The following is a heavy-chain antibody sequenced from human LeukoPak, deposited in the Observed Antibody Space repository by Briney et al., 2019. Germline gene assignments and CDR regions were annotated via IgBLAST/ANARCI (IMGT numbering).Heavy chain of an antibody. V-gene: IGHV3-23*01. J-gene: IGHJ4*02. D-gene: IGHD6-13*01. CDR3: AKAMVVRRIGAVLPGVY. Sequence: PGGSLRLSCTASGFTFSRHAMTWARQAPGKGLEWVSGISGSGDSTYYADSVKGRFTISRDNSKNTLYLQMNSLRAEDTAIYYCAKAMVVRRIGAVLPGVYWGQGTMVTVSS. CDR1: GFTFSRHA. CDR2: ISGSGDST.